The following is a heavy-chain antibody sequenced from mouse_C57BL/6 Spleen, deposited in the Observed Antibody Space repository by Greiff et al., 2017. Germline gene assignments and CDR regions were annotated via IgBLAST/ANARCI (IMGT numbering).Heavy chain of an antibody. J-gene: IGHJ1*03. D-gene: IGHD2-4*01. V-gene: IGHV1-76*01. Sequence: QVQLQQSGAELVRPGASVKLSCKASGYTFTDYYINWVKQRPGQGLEWIAWIYPGSGNTYYNEKFKGKATLTAEKSSSTAYMQLSSLTSEDSAVYFCARDYYDYDGDWYFDVWGTGTTVTVSS. CDR3: ARDYYDYDGDWYFDV. CDR2: IYPGSGNT. CDR1: GYTFTDYY.